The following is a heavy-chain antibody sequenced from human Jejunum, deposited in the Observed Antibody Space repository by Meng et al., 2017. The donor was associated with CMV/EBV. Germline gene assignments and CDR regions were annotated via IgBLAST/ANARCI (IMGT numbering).Heavy chain of an antibody. Sequence: SGSTYYWGWSRQTPGKNLEWISSIYYSGYTYYNPSLKSRVTISVDTSKNQFSLKVPSVTAADTAVYYCARGWRRVRFDFEYFQHWGQGTLVTVSS. CDR3: ARGWRRVRFDFEYFQH. D-gene: IGHD3-3*01. J-gene: IGHJ1*01. CDR1: SGSTYY. V-gene: IGHV4-39*07. CDR2: IYYSGYT.